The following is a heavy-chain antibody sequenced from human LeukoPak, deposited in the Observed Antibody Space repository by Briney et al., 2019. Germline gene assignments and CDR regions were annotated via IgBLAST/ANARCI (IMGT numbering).Heavy chain of an antibody. CDR3: ARWSDSSGWSSDLDY. D-gene: IGHD6-19*01. CDR2: IVPGDSDT. CDR1: GYSFTSYW. Sequence: GESLKISCKGSGYSFTSYWIGWVRQMPGKGLEWMGIIVPGDSDTRYSPSFQGQVTISADKSISTAYLQWSSLKASDTAMYYCARWSDSSGWSSDLDYWGQGTLVTVSS. V-gene: IGHV5-51*01. J-gene: IGHJ4*02.